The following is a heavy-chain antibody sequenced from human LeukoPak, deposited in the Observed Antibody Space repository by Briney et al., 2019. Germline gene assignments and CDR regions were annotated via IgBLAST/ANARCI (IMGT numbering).Heavy chain of an antibody. J-gene: IGHJ4*02. CDR1: GLTFSSYR. D-gene: IGHD4-11*01. CDR3: ARQDSSLVDY. Sequence: GGSLRFSWAAPGLTFSSYRMNWVRQAPGKGLEWISYISGISSSIYYADSVKGRFTISRDNAKNSLYLQMNSLRAEDTAVYYCARQDSSLVDYWGQGTLVTVSS. V-gene: IGHV3-48*01. CDR2: ISGISSSI.